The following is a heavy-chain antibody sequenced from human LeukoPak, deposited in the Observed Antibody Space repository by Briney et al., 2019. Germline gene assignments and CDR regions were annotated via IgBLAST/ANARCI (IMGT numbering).Heavy chain of an antibody. Sequence: PSETLSLTCTVSGDSMSSHYWTWIRQPPGRGLEWIGYISYTGSTNYNPSLKRRVTMSADTSKHQFSLKLTFVTAPDTAVYFCAAQDDIVFDYWSQGILVTVSS. D-gene: IGHD2-15*01. CDR1: GDSMSSHY. J-gene: IGHJ4*02. CDR3: AAQDDIVFDY. V-gene: IGHV4-59*11. CDR2: ISYTGST.